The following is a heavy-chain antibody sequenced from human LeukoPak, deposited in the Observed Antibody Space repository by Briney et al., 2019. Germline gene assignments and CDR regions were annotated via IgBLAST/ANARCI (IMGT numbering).Heavy chain of an antibody. J-gene: IGHJ4*02. CDR3: AKGSNGDYDN. Sequence: GGSLRLSCPPSRFXLGNFVMSWVRQAPGKGLEWVATIGKNQYYADSVKGRFTISKDNSKNKMYLQMDSLGVDDTAIYYCAKGSNGDYDNWGQGTLVTVSS. CDR1: RFXLGNFV. V-gene: IGHV3-23*01. CDR2: IGKNQ. D-gene: IGHD4-17*01.